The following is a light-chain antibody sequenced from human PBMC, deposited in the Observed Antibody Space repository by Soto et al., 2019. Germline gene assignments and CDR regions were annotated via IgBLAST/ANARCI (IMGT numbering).Light chain of an antibody. CDR1: SSNIGRNT. J-gene: IGLJ1*01. Sequence: QSVLTQAPSASGTPGQRVTISCSGSSSNIGRNTVNWYQQLPGTAPKLLIYSNYQRPSGVPDRFSGSKSGTSASLAISGLQSEDEADYYCAAWDDGLISFVFGPGTKVTVL. CDR3: AAWDDGLISFV. V-gene: IGLV1-44*01. CDR2: SNY.